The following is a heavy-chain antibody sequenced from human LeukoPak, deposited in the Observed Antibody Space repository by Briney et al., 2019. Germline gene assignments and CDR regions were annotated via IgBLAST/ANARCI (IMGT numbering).Heavy chain of an antibody. CDR1: GYTFSGYH. D-gene: IGHD2-15*01. V-gene: IGHV1-2*02. CDR3: ARAGAVVDNWFDP. Sequence: GASVKVSCKASGYTFSGYHMHWVRQAPGQGLEWMGWINPNSGGTNYAQKFQGRVTMTTDTSTSTAYMELRSLRSDDTAVYYCARAGAVVDNWFDPWGQGTLVTVSS. CDR2: INPNSGGT. J-gene: IGHJ5*02.